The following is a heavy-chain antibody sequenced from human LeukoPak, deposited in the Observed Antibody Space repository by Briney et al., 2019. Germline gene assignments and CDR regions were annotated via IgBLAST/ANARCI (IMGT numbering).Heavy chain of an antibody. J-gene: IGHJ4*02. Sequence: GGSLRLSCAASGFTFSSYAMSWVRQAPGKGLEWVSYISSSGSTIYYADSVKGRFTISRDNAKNSLYLQMNSLRAEDTALYYCAKDIFTMVRGVVDYWGQGTLVTVSS. D-gene: IGHD3-10*01. CDR3: AKDIFTMVRGVVDY. V-gene: IGHV3-48*04. CDR1: GFTFSSYA. CDR2: ISSSGSTI.